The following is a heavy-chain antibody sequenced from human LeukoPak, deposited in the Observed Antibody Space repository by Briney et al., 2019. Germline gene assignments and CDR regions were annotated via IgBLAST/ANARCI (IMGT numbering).Heavy chain of an antibody. CDR1: GYTFTGYY. D-gene: IGHD2-21*01. J-gene: IGHJ3*02. CDR3: ARVQFRFTLRAFDAFDI. CDR2: INPNSGGT. Sequence: ASVKVSCKASGYTFTGYYMHWVRQAPGQGLERMGWINPNSGGTNYAQKFQGRVTMTRDTSISTAYMELSRLRSDDTAVYYCARVQFRFTLRAFDAFDIWGQGTMVTVSS. V-gene: IGHV1-2*02.